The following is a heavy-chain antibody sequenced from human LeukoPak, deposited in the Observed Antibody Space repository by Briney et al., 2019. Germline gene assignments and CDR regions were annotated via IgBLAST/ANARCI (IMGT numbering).Heavy chain of an antibody. CDR3: ARSPLGYCTNGVCYDY. CDR2: IYHSGST. J-gene: IGHJ4*02. CDR1: GGSISSGGYY. D-gene: IGHD2-8*01. V-gene: IGHV4-30-2*01. Sequence: SETLSLTCTVSGGSISSGGYYWSWIRQPPGKGLEWIGYIYHSGSTYYNPSLKSRVTISVDRSKNQFSLKLSSVTAADTAVYYCARSPLGYCTNGVCYDYWGQGTLVTVSS.